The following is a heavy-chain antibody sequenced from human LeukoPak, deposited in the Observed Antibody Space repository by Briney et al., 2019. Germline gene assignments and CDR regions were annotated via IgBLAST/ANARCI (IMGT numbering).Heavy chain of an antibody. D-gene: IGHD2-21*01. J-gene: IGHJ4*02. CDR3: ARVRGTALIAYPGYFDY. CDR2: ISIYTGNT. V-gene: IGHV1-18*04. Sequence: ASVKVSCKASGYTFNSYGISWVRQAPGQGLEWMGWISIYTGNTKYGEKFQGRAAMTRDTSTSTAYLEVRSLNSDDTAVYYCARVRGTALIAYPGYFDYWGQGTLVTVSS. CDR1: GYTFNSYG.